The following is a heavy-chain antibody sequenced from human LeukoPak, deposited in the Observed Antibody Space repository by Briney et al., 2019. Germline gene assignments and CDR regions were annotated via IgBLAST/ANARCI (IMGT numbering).Heavy chain of an antibody. CDR1: GYTFTGYY. D-gene: IGHD2-2*01. J-gene: IGHJ6*03. Sequence: ASVKVSCKASGYTFTGYYMHWVRQAPGQGLEWMGWINPNSGGANYAQKFQGRVTMTRDTSISTAYMELSRLRSDDTAVYYCARERRSYCSSTSCYAFYCYYYMDVWGKGTTVTISS. CDR2: INPNSGGA. V-gene: IGHV1-2*02. CDR3: ARERRSYCSSTSCYAFYCYYYMDV.